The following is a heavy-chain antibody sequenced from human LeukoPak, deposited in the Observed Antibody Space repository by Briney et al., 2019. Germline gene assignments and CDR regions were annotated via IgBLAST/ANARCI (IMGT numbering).Heavy chain of an antibody. CDR2: IRSTSDT. Sequence: GGSLRLSCAASGFIFSQYSINWVRQAPGKGLEWVSHIRSTSDTFYADSVKGRFTISRDNARNSLYLQMNSLRAEDTAMYYCARDAGNSGYGCDLWGQGTLVTVSS. D-gene: IGHD5-12*01. J-gene: IGHJ5*02. CDR3: ARDAGNSGYGCDL. CDR1: GFIFSQYS. V-gene: IGHV3-48*01.